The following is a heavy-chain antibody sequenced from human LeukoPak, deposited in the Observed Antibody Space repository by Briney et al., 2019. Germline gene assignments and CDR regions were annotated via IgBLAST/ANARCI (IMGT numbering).Heavy chain of an antibody. Sequence: AASVKVSCTASGYRFTDYYMHWVRQAPGQGLEWVGWINPNNGGTNYAQKFQGRVTMTRDTSISTAYMELRRLISDDTAVYYCARDNYGSGSYYKYWGQGTLVTVSS. V-gene: IGHV1-2*02. CDR2: INPNNGGT. D-gene: IGHD3-10*01. CDR1: GYRFTDYY. CDR3: ARDNYGSGSYYKY. J-gene: IGHJ4*02.